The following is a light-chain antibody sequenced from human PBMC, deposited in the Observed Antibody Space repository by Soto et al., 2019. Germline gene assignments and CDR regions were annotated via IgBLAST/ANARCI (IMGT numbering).Light chain of an antibody. CDR2: AAS. V-gene: IGKV1-39*01. CDR3: QQCYSTRT. J-gene: IGKJ1*01. Sequence: DIQMTQSPSSLSASVGDRVTITCRASQSISSYLNWYQQKPGKAPKLLIYAASSLQSGVPSRFSGSGSGTDFTLTISSLQPEDFATYYCQQCYSTRTFGQGTGVHIK. CDR1: QSISSY.